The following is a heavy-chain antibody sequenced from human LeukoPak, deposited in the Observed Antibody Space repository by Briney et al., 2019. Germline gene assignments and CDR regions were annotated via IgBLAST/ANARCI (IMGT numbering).Heavy chain of an antibody. CDR2: ISGSGSST. CDR3: AKDVEMATIFDY. V-gene: IGHV3-23*01. Sequence: GGSLRLSCAASGFTFSSYAMSWVRQAPGKGLEWVSVISGSGSSTYYADSVKGRFTISRDNSKNTLYLQMNSPRAEDTAVYYCAKDVEMATIFDYWGQGTLVTVSS. D-gene: IGHD5-24*01. CDR1: GFTFSSYA. J-gene: IGHJ4*02.